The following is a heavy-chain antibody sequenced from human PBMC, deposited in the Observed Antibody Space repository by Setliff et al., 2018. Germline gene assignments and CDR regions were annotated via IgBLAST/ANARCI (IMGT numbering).Heavy chain of an antibody. CDR2: IYYSGAT. CDR1: GDSINPYY. D-gene: IGHD3-22*01. J-gene: IGHJ4*02. Sequence: SETLSLTCSVSGDSINPYYWTWIRQPPGKGLEWIGFIYYSGATTYNPSLKSRVTISVDTSKNQFSLNLNSVTAADTAVYYCARYRNYFDSSGQTQYYFDYWGQGTLVTVS. CDR3: ARYRNYFDSSGQTQYYFDY. V-gene: IGHV4-59*01.